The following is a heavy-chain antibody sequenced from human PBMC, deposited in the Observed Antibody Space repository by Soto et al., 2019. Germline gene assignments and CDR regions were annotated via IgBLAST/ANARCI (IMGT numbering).Heavy chain of an antibody. D-gene: IGHD3-10*01. V-gene: IGHV3-23*01. J-gene: IGHJ6*02. Sequence: GGSLRLSCAASGFTFSSYAMSWVRQAPGKGLEWVSAISGSGGSTYYADSVKGRFTISRDNSKNTLYLQMNSLRAEDTAVYYCARNITMVRGGNAPNYYYYGMDVWGQGTTVTVSS. CDR1: GFTFSSYA. CDR2: ISGSGGST. CDR3: ARNITMVRGGNAPNYYYYGMDV.